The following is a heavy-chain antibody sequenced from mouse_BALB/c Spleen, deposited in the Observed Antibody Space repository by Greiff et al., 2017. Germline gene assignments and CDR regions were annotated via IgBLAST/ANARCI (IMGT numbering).Heavy chain of an antibody. Sequence: EVMLVESGAELVKPGASVKLSCTASGFNINDTYMHWVKQRPEQGLEWIGRIDPANGNTKYDPKFQGKATITADTSSNTAYLQLSSLTSEDTAVYDCARGGYPYYFDYWGQGTTLTVSS. V-gene: IGHV14-3*02. CDR2: IDPANGNT. CDR1: GFNINDTY. J-gene: IGHJ2*01. D-gene: IGHD2-2*01. CDR3: ARGGYPYYFDY.